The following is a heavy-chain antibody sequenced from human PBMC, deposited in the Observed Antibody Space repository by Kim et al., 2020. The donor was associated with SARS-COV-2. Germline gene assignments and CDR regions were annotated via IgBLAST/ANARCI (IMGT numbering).Heavy chain of an antibody. D-gene: IGHD6-6*01. Sequence: GGSLRLSCAASGFTFSSYEMNWVRQAPGKGLEWVSYISSSGSTIYYADSVKGRFTISRDNAKNSLYLQMNSLRAEDTAVYYCAREGHSYGYPPRYSSSSSFDYWGQGTLVTVSS. CDR3: AREGHSYGYPPRYSSSSSFDY. J-gene: IGHJ4*02. V-gene: IGHV3-48*03. CDR2: ISSSGSTI. CDR1: GFTFSSYE.